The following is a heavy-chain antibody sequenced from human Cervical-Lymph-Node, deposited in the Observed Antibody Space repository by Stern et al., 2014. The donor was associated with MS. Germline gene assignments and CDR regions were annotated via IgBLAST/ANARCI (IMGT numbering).Heavy chain of an antibody. D-gene: IGHD1-26*01. CDR1: GFTFSSYG. CDR3: ARTYSGSYYSYYYGMDV. Sequence: VQLVESGGGVVQPGRSLRLSCAASGFTFSSYGMHWVRPAPGKGLEWVAVIRDDGSNKYYADSVKGRFTISRDNSKNTLYLQMNSLRAEDTAVYYCARTYSGSYYSYYYGMDVWGQGTTVTVSS. CDR2: IRDDGSNK. J-gene: IGHJ6*02. V-gene: IGHV3-33*01.